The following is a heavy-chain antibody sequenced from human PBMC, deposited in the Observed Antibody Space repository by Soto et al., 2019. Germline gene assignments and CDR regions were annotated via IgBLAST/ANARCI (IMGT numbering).Heavy chain of an antibody. CDR1: GFTFSSYW. CDR2: INSDGSST. V-gene: IGHV3-74*01. J-gene: IGHJ5*02. D-gene: IGHD2-15*01. Sequence: GPLRLSCAAPGFTFSSYWMHWVRQAPGKGLVWVSRINSDGSSTSYADSVKGRFTISRDNAKNTLYLQMNSLRAEDTAVYYCARDSTPSYCSGGSCYFSWFDPWGQGTLVTVSS. CDR3: ARDSTPSYCSGGSCYFSWFDP.